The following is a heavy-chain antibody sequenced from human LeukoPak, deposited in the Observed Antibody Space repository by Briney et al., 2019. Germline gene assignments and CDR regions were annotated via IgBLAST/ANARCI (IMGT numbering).Heavy chain of an antibody. CDR3: ATPIAAAANFDY. J-gene: IGHJ4*02. CDR2: INPNSGGT. CDR1: GYTFTGYY. D-gene: IGHD6-13*01. V-gene: IGHV1-2*02. Sequence: ASVKVSCKASGYTFTGYYMHWVRQAPGQGLERMGWINPNSGGTNYAQKFQGRVTMTRDTSISTAYMELSRLRSDDTAVYYCATPIAAAANFDYWGQGTLVTVSS.